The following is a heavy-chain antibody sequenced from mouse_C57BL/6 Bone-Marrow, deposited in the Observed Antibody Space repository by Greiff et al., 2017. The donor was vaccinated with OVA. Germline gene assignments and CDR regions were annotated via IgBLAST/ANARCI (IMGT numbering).Heavy chain of an antibody. D-gene: IGHD2-12*01. V-gene: IGHV1-52*01. CDR1: GYTFTSYW. CDR3: AREDDFGWFAY. Sequence: VQLQQPGAELVRPGSSVKLSCKASGYTFTSYWMHWVKQRPIQGLEWIGNIDPSDSETHYNQKFKDKATLTVDKSSSTAYMQLSSLTSEDSAVYYCAREDDFGWFAYWGQGTLVTVSA. CDR2: IDPSDSET. J-gene: IGHJ3*01.